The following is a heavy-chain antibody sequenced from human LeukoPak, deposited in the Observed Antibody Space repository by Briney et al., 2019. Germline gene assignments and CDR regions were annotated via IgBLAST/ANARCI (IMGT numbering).Heavy chain of an antibody. CDR2: IIPIFGTA. J-gene: IGHJ5*02. D-gene: IGHD3-22*01. Sequence: SVNVSCKASGGTFSSYAISWVRQAPGQGLEWMGGIIPIFGTANYAQKFQGRVTITADESTSTAYMELSSLRSEDTAVYYCASLTYYYDSSGYFILYPWGQGTLVTVSS. V-gene: IGHV1-69*01. CDR3: ASLTYYYDSSGYFILYP. CDR1: GGTFSSYA.